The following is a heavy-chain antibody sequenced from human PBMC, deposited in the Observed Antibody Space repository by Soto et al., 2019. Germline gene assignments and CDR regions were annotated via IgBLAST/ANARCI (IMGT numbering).Heavy chain of an antibody. CDR1: GGTFSSYA. Sequence: SVKVSCKASGGTFSSYAISWVRQAPGQGLEWMGGIIPIFGTANYAQKFQGRVTITAGESTSTAYMELSSLRSEDTAVYYCARLTHSSSWYDYWGQGTLVTVSS. CDR3: ARLTHSSSWYDY. V-gene: IGHV1-69*13. CDR2: IIPIFGTA. D-gene: IGHD6-13*01. J-gene: IGHJ4*02.